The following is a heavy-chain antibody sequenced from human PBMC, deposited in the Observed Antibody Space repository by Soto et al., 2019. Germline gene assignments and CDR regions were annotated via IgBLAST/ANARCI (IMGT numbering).Heavy chain of an antibody. V-gene: IGHV3-30*18. Sequence: VQLVESGGGVVQPGRSLRLSCAASGFTFSDYAMHWVRQAPGKGLEWVAVVSHDGRNTHYADSVKGRFTISRDSSKNTVSLEIASLRAEDMAVYYCAKGGRQWLVTSDFNYWGQGALVTGSS. J-gene: IGHJ4*02. CDR3: AKGGRQWLVTSDFNY. D-gene: IGHD6-19*01. CDR1: GFTFSDYA. CDR2: VSHDGRNT.